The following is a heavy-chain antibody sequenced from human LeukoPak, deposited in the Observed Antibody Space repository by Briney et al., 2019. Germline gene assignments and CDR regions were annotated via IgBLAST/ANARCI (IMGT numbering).Heavy chain of an antibody. J-gene: IGHJ3*01. Sequence: ASVKVSCKASGYTLTELPMHWVRQAPGKGLQWMGGFDPEDGETIYAQKFQGRVTMTEDTSTDTAYMELSSLTYEDTAVYYCATPSFFGVVISAFHFWGQGTKVTVSS. D-gene: IGHD3-3*01. CDR1: GYTLTELP. V-gene: IGHV1-24*01. CDR3: ATPSFFGVVISAFHF. CDR2: FDPEDGET.